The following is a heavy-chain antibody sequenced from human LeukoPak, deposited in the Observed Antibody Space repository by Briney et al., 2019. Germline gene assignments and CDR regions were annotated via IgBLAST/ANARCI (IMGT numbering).Heavy chain of an antibody. J-gene: IGHJ5*02. CDR3: ARGHVRYYYGSGSYFAWFDP. CDR1: GGSISSSGYY. CDR2: IYYSGSN. D-gene: IGHD3-10*01. V-gene: IGHV4-39*07. Sequence: HSETLSLTCTVSGGSISSSGYYWGWIRQTPGKGLEWIGSIYYSGSNYHNPSLKSRVSMSVDTSKNQFSLKLSSVTAADTAVYYCARGHVRYYYGSGSYFAWFDPWGQGTLVTVSS.